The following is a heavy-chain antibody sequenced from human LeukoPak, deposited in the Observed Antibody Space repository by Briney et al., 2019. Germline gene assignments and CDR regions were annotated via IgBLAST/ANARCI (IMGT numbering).Heavy chain of an antibody. CDR1: GFTSSNAW. D-gene: IGHD1-26*01. Sequence: GGSLRLSCAATGFTSSNAWMRWVRQAPGKGLEWVGRIKSRTDGGTTDYAAPVKGRFIISRDDSKNTLYLQMNSLKTEDTAVYYCTSGLSRMPTTRWELQDYWGQGTLVTVSS. V-gene: IGHV3-15*01. CDR2: IKSRTDGGTT. J-gene: IGHJ4*02. CDR3: TSGLSRMPTTRWELQDY.